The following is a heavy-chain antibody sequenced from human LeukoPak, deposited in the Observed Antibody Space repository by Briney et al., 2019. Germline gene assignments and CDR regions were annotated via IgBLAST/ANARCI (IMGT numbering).Heavy chain of an antibody. J-gene: IGHJ4*02. CDR2: INPSGGST. D-gene: IGHD3-16*02. CDR3: ARGEEEMITFGGVIVY. Sequence: PMASVKVSCKASGYTFTSYYMHWVRQAPGQGLEWMGIINPSGGSTSYAQKFQGRVTMTRDMSTSTVYMELSSLRSEDTAVYYCARGEEEMITFGGVIVYWGQGTLVTVSS. CDR1: GYTFTSYY. V-gene: IGHV1-46*01.